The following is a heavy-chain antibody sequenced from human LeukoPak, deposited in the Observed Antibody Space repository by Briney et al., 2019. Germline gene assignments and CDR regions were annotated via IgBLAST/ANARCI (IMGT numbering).Heavy chain of an antibody. J-gene: IGHJ4*02. CDR1: GFTFSSYW. CDR3: ARAKPKNMVRGLIMRREGRYYFDY. Sequence: GGSLRLSCAASGFTFSSYWMNWVRQAPGKGLEWVASIKQDGSEKYYVDSVKGRFTISRDNAKNSLYLQMNSLRAEDTAVYYCARAKPKNMVRGLIMRREGRYYFDYWGQGTLVTVSS. CDR2: IKQDGSEK. V-gene: IGHV3-7*01. D-gene: IGHD3-10*01.